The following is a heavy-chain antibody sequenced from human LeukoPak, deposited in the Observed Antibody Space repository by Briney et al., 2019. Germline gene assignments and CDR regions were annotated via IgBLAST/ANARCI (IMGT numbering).Heavy chain of an antibody. D-gene: IGHD6-19*01. Sequence: ASVKVSCKASGYTFTSYDINWVRQATGQGLEWMGWMNPNSGNTGSAQKFQGRVTMTRNTSISTAYMGLSSLRSEDTAVYYCARGRAVAGNARPFDPWGQGTLVTVSS. CDR1: GYTFTSYD. J-gene: IGHJ5*02. V-gene: IGHV1-8*01. CDR3: ARGRAVAGNARPFDP. CDR2: MNPNSGNT.